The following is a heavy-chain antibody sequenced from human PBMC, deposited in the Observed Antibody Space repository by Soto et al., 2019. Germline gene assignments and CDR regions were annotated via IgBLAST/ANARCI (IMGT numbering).Heavy chain of an antibody. CDR3: ARRERSGSYSDY. Sequence: EVQLVESGGGLVQPGGSLRLSCAASGFSFSSYSMNWVRQAPGKGLEWISYISSTSSPIYYADSVKGRFTISRDNAKNALYLQMNSMRAEETAVYYCARRERSGSYSDYWGQGTLVTVSS. D-gene: IGHD1-26*01. J-gene: IGHJ4*02. V-gene: IGHV3-48*01. CDR2: ISSTSSPI. CDR1: GFSFSSYS.